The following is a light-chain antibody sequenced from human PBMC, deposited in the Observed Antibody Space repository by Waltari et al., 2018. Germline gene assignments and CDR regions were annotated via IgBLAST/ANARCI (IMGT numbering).Light chain of an antibody. CDR1: PGSYSPSHY. CDR2: SPN. J-gene: IGLJ3*02. CDR3: VLYMGSAISV. Sequence: QTVVTQESSFSVSPGGKVPLTCGLRPGSYSPSHYHTWYQQTPGQPPRTLMHSPNFRSSGVPDRFSGSIVGNKAALTITGAQAEDEADYYCVLYMGSAISVFGGGTKVTVL. V-gene: IGLV8-61*01.